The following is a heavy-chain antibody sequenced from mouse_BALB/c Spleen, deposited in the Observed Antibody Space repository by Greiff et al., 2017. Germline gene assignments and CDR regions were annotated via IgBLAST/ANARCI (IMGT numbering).Heavy chain of an antibody. Sequence: QVQLKESGPGLVAPSQSLSITCTVSGFSLTGYGVNWVRQPPGKGLGWLGMIWGDGSTDYNSALKSRLSISKDNSKSQVFLKMNSLQTDDTARYYCARYRYDGYYAMDYWGQGTSVTVSS. CDR2: IWGDGST. D-gene: IGHD2-14*01. V-gene: IGHV2-6-7*01. J-gene: IGHJ4*01. CDR3: ARYRYDGYYAMDY. CDR1: GFSLTGYG.